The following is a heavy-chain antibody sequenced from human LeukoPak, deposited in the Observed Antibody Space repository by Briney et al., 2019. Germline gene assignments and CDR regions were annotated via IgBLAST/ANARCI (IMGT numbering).Heavy chain of an antibody. Sequence: GGSLRLSCAASGFTFSSYWMRWVRQAPGKGLVWVSRINTDGTITSYADSLEGRFTISRDNAKNTVYLQMNSLRTEDTAVYYCARPGVGSDYWGQGALVTVSS. CDR1: GFTFSSYW. CDR2: INTDGTIT. J-gene: IGHJ4*02. CDR3: ARPGVGSDY. D-gene: IGHD6-25*01. V-gene: IGHV3-74*01.